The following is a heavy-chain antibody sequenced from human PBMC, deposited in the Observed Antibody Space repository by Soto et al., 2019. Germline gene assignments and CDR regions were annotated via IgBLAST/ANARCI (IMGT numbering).Heavy chain of an antibody. J-gene: IGHJ5*02. V-gene: IGHV4-34*01. CDR2: TNHTGGT. D-gene: IGHD3-3*01. CDR1: GGSVNGYY. Sequence: SETLSLTCAVYGGSVNGYYWNWIRQPPGKGLEWIGETNHTGGTHYNPSLKSRVTMSVDTSKNQFSLRLSSVTAADTAIYYCATRITVFGLLIPPFDPWGQGTQVTVSS. CDR3: ATRITVFGLLIPPFDP.